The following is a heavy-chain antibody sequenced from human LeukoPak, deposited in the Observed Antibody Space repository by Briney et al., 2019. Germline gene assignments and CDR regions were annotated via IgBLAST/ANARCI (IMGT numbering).Heavy chain of an antibody. CDR2: IWYDGGSE. CDR3: ARNYHGRSRIIYLFDS. D-gene: IGHD5-24*01. CDR1: GFVFSDYA. Sequence: GGSLRLSCAASGFVFSDYAIHWVRQAPGKGLEWVAVIWYDGGSEHYVDSVKGRFTISRDNSKNTVYLQMNSLRAEDTAVYYCARNYHGRSRIIYLFDSWGQGTPVTVS. J-gene: IGHJ4*02. V-gene: IGHV3-30*04.